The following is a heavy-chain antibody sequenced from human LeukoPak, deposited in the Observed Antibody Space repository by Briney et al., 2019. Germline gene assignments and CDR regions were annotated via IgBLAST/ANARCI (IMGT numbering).Heavy chain of an antibody. CDR2: INPNSGGT. Sequence: GASVKVSCKASGYTFTGYYMHRVRQAPGQGLEWMGWINPNSGGTNYAQKFQGRVTMTRDTSISTAYMELSRLRSDDTAVYYCARDPAASRNNWFDPWGQGTLVTVSS. CDR1: GYTFTGYY. J-gene: IGHJ5*02. CDR3: ARDPAASRNNWFDP. D-gene: IGHD2-2*01. V-gene: IGHV1-2*02.